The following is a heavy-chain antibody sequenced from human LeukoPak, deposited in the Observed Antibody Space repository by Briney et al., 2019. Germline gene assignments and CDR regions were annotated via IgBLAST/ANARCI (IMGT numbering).Heavy chain of an antibody. Sequence: ASVKVSCKASGYTFTSYGISWVRQAPGQGLEWMGWISGNTGNTNYAQKLQGRVTMTTDTSTSTAYMELRSLRSDDTAVYYCARSSTGLEFDYWGRGPRVPVSS. D-gene: IGHD1-1*01. V-gene: IGHV1-18*01. CDR3: ARSSTGLEFDY. CDR2: ISGNTGNT. CDR1: GYTFTSYG. J-gene: IGHJ4*02.